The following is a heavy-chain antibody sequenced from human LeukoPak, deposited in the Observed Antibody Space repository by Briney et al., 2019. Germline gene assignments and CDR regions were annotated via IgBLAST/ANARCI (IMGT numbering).Heavy chain of an antibody. CDR1: GGSISSGDYY. D-gene: IGHD3-10*01. V-gene: IGHV4-30-4*01. CDR3: ARAGTRSPTDDY. Sequence: SQTLSLTCTVSGGSISSGDYYWSWIRQPPGKGLEWIGYIYYSGSTYYNPSLKSRVTISVDTSKNQFSLKLSSVTAADTAVYYCARAGTRSPTDDYWGQGTLVTVSS. CDR2: IYYSGST. J-gene: IGHJ4*02.